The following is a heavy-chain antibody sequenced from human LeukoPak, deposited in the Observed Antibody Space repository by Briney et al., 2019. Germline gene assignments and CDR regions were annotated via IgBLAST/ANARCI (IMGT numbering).Heavy chain of an antibody. CDR2: IYYSGST. J-gene: IGHJ3*02. CDR1: GGSISSGDYY. Sequence: SETLSLTCTVSGGSISSGDYYWSWLRQPPGTGLEWIGYIYYSGSTYYNPSLKSRVTISVDTSKNQFSLKLSSVTAADTAVYYCARVATIPWAFDIWGQGTMVTVSS. V-gene: IGHV4-30-4*01. D-gene: IGHD5-12*01. CDR3: ARVATIPWAFDI.